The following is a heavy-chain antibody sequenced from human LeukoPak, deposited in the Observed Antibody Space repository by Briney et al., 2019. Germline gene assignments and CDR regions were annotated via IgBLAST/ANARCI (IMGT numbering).Heavy chain of an antibody. CDR1: GYTFTSYG. V-gene: IGHV1-18*01. J-gene: IGHJ4*02. Sequence: ASVKVSCKASGYTFTSYGISWVRQAPGQGLEWMGWTSAYNGNTNYAQKLQGRVTMTTDTSTSTAYMELRGLRSDDTAVYYCARVPTYYYDSSGYYDYWGQGTLVTVSS. CDR3: ARVPTYYYDSSGYYDY. D-gene: IGHD3-22*01. CDR2: TSAYNGNT.